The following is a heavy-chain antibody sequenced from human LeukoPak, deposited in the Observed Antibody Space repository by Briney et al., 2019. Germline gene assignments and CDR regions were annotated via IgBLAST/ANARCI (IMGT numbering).Heavy chain of an antibody. V-gene: IGHV3-7*01. Sequence: GGSLRLSCAASGFTFSSYWMSWVRQAPGKGLEWVANIKQDGSEKYYVDSVKGRFTISRDNTKNSLYLQMNSLRAEDTAVYYCAREGSPYYYDSSGYDNDAFDIWGQGTMVTVSS. CDR3: AREGSPYYYDSSGYDNDAFDI. J-gene: IGHJ3*02. D-gene: IGHD3-22*01. CDR1: GFTFSSYW. CDR2: IKQDGSEK.